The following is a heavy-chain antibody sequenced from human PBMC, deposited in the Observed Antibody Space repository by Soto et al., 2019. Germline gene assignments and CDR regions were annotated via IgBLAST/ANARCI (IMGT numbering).Heavy chain of an antibody. J-gene: IGHJ1*01. CDR1: GFTFSDYY. D-gene: IGHD4-17*01. CDR3: ARDLDYGDYSYYFQH. CDR2: ISSSGSTI. Sequence: GGSLRLSCAASGFTFSDYYMSWIRQAPGKGLEWVSYISSSGSTIYYADSVKGRFTISRDNAKNSLYLQMNSLRAEDTAVYYCARDLDYGDYSYYFQHWGQGTLVTVSS. V-gene: IGHV3-11*01.